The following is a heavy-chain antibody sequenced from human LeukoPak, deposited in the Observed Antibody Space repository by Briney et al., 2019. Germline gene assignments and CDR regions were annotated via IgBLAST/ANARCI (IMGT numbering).Heavy chain of an antibody. CDR2: IWYDGSNK. V-gene: IGHV3-33*01. CDR3: ARDVTPFIVVNWFDP. Sequence: GGSLRLSCAASGFTFSSYGMHWVRQAPGKGLEWVAVIWYDGSNKYYADSVKGRFTISRDNSKNTLYLQMNSLRAEDTAVYYCARDVTPFIVVNWFDPWGQGTLVTVSS. D-gene: IGHD1-26*01. CDR1: GFTFSSYG. J-gene: IGHJ5*02.